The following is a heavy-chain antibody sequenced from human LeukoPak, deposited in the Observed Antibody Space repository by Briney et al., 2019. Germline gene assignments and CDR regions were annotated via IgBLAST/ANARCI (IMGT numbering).Heavy chain of an antibody. CDR2: IYYSGNT. CDR1: GDSINTKSYY. V-gene: IGHV4-39*01. D-gene: IGHD5-18*01. J-gene: IGHJ4*02. Sequence: SETLSLTCTVSGDSINTKSYYWGWIRQPPGKGLEWIGSIYYSGNTYYNPSLKSRVTLSIDTSKNQFSLRLSSATAADTAVYYCARHSYGTFDYWGQGTLVTVSS. CDR3: ARHSYGTFDY.